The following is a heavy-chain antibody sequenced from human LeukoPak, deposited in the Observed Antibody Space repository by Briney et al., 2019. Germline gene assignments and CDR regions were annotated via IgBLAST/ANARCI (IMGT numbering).Heavy chain of an antibody. J-gene: IGHJ6*04. D-gene: IGHD3-10*01. CDR2: IKQDGREK. CDR1: GLTFSTYW. V-gene: IGHV3-7*01. CDR3: AGGIAMVRGGDV. Sequence: GGSLRLSCAASGLTFSTYWMTWVRQAPGKGLEWVANIKQDGREKNYVGSVKGRFTISRDNAKNSLYLQMNSLRVEDTAVYYCAGGIAMVRGGDVWGKGTTVTVSS.